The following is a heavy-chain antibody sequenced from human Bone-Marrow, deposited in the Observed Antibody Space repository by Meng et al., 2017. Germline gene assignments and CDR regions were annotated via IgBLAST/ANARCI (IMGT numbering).Heavy chain of an antibody. Sequence: GGSLRLSCAASGISFEDDAMHWVRQAPGKGLEWVSGISRNSGTIVYGDSVKGRFTISRDNGKKSLYLQMNSLRPEDTALYYCAKSRGGSYYAGFDYWGQGTLVTVSS. CDR1: GISFEDDA. CDR3: AKSRGGSYYAGFDY. V-gene: IGHV3-9*01. D-gene: IGHD1-26*01. CDR2: ISRNSGTI. J-gene: IGHJ4*02.